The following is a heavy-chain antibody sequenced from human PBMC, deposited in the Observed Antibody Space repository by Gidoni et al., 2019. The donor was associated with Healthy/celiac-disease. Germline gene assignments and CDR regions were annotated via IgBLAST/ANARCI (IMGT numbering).Heavy chain of an antibody. D-gene: IGHD3-10*01. J-gene: IGHJ4*02. CDR3: AKVGGSMGERPYYFDY. V-gene: IGHV3-23*01. Sequence: EVQLLESGGGLVQPGGSLRLSCAASGFTFSSYAMSWVRQAPGKGLEWVSAISGSGGSTYYADSVKGRFTISRDNSKNTLYLQMNSLRAEDTAVYYCAKVGGSMGERPYYFDYWGQGTLVTVSS. CDR2: ISGSGGST. CDR1: GFTFSSYA.